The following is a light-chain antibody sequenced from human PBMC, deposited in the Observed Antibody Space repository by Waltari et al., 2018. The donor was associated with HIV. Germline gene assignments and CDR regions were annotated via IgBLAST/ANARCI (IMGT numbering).Light chain of an antibody. CDR2: QDG. CDR3: QAWDSSTAYV. CDR1: KLGDKY. J-gene: IGLJ1*01. Sequence: SYELTQPPSVSVSPGQTASITCSGNKLGDKYASWYQQRPGQSPVVVIYQDGRRPSGIPERFSGSNSGNTATLTISGTQAMDEADYYCQAWDSSTAYVFGTGTKVTVL. V-gene: IGLV3-1*01.